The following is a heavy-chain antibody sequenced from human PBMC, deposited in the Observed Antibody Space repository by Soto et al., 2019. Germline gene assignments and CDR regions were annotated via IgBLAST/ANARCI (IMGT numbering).Heavy chain of an antibody. J-gene: IGHJ3*01. D-gene: IGHD2-21*01. CDR3: ARDSSPVMRLAFCGGECYYDAFDL. CDR2: IREDGNVK. Sequence: GGSLRLSCAASGFTFNNYWMTWVRHAPGKGLEWVANIREDGNVKNYVDSVKGRFTISRDNATNSLYLQMTTLRAEDTAVYYCARDSSPVMRLAFCGGECYYDAFDLWGQGTMVTVSS. V-gene: IGHV3-7*05. CDR1: GFTFNNYW.